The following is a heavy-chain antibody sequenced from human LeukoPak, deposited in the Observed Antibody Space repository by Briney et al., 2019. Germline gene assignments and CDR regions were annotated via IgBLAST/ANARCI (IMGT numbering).Heavy chain of an antibody. Sequence: SETLSLTCTVSGGSISSYYWSWIRQPPGKGLEWIGYIYYSGSTNYNPSLKSRVTISVDTSKDQFSLKLSSVTAADTAVYYCARRTRIADAFDIWGQGTMVTVSS. J-gene: IGHJ3*02. CDR2: IYYSGST. CDR1: GGSISSYY. D-gene: IGHD2/OR15-2a*01. V-gene: IGHV4-59*01. CDR3: ARRTRIADAFDI.